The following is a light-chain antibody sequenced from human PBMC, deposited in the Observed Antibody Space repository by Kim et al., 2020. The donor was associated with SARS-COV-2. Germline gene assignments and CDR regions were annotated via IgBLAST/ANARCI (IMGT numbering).Light chain of an antibody. CDR1: SSNIGSNA. V-gene: IGLV1-44*01. Sequence: PGQRVIISCSGSSSNIGSNAVNWYQQLPGTAPKLLIHSNNQRPSGVPDRFSGSKSGTSASLAISGLQSEDESDYYCATWDDSLMGVFGGGTKLTVL. CDR2: SNN. CDR3: ATWDDSLMGV. J-gene: IGLJ3*02.